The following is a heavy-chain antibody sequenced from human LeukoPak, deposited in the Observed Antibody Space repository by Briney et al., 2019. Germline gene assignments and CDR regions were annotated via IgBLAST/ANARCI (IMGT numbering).Heavy chain of an antibody. J-gene: IGHJ4*02. D-gene: IGHD3-10*01. Sequence: SETLSLTCTVSGGSISSGDYYWSWIRQPPGKGLEWIGYIYYSGSTYYNPSLKSRVTISVDTSKNQFSLKLSSVTAADTAVYYCARPLLWFGESPPDYWGQGTLVTVSS. CDR1: GGSISSGDYY. V-gene: IGHV4-30-4*08. CDR3: ARPLLWFGESPPDY. CDR2: IYYSGST.